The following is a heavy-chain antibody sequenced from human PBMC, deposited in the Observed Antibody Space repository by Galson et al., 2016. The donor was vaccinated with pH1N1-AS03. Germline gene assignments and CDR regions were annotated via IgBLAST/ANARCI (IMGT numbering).Heavy chain of an antibody. V-gene: IGHV3-7*01. Sequence: SLRLSCAASGFTFGSYWMSWVRQAPGKGLEWVANIKEDGSEKSYVDSVKGRFTISRDNSKNSLYLQMNSLRVEDTALYYCARYGSSPWFDPCGQGTLVTVSS. J-gene: IGHJ5*02. D-gene: IGHD6-6*01. CDR3: ARYGSSPWFDP. CDR2: IKEDGSEK. CDR1: GFTFGSYW.